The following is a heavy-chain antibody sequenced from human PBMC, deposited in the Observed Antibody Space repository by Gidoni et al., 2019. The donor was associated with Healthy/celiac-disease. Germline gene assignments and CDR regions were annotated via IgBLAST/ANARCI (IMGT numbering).Heavy chain of an antibody. Sequence: EVQLVESGGGLIQPGGSLRLSCAASGFTVSSNYMSWVRQAPGKGLEWVSVIYGGGSTYYADSVKGRFTISRDNSKNTLYLQMNSLRAEDTAVYYCARESLEMATIGGGLDYWGQGTLVTVSS. V-gene: IGHV3-53*01. CDR2: IYGGGST. CDR3: ARESLEMATIGGGLDY. J-gene: IGHJ4*02. CDR1: GFTVSSNY. D-gene: IGHD5-12*01.